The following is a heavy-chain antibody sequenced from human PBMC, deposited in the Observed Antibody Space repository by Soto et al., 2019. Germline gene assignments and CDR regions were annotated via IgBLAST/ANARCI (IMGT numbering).Heavy chain of an antibody. CDR2: IHGGGNSA. V-gene: IGHV3-23*01. Sequence: PGGSLRLSCAASGFTFSGYAMSWVRQAPGKGLEWVSVIHGGGNSAYYADSVKGRFTISRDNSKNTLYLQMSSLRGEDTAVYYCARDEYYYHSSGSYYQPLAFDSWGQGTMVTVSS. D-gene: IGHD3-22*01. CDR3: ARDEYYYHSSGSYYQPLAFDS. J-gene: IGHJ3*02. CDR1: GFTFSGYA.